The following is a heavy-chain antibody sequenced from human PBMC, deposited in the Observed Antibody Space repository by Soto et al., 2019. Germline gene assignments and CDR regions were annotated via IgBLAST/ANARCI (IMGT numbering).Heavy chain of an antibody. CDR3: ARGRSGYLVSVFDY. D-gene: IGHD3-3*01. J-gene: IGHJ4*02. CDR2: TYYRSQYGSQWYY. CDR1: GDSVSSNSAS. V-gene: IGHV6-1*01. Sequence: PSQTLSLTCAISGDSVSSNSASWNWIRQSPSRGHEWLGRTYYRSQYGSQWYYDYVVSVRGRMTVNADTSKNQLSLQLNSVTPEDTAVYYCARGRSGYLVSVFDYWGQGTLVTVSS.